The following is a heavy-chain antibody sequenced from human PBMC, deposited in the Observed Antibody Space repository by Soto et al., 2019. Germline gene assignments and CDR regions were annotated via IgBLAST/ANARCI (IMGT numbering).Heavy chain of an antibody. CDR2: MTPNTGNT. Sequence: QVQLVQSGAEVKKPGASVKVSCKASGYNFIDYDINWVRQSPGQGLEWMGWMTPNTGNTGYAQKFQGRVILTRDTSIGTAYMELSSLNSDDTAVYYCARNPYSSGRFDPWGQGTLVTVSS. CDR3: ARNPYSSGRFDP. D-gene: IGHD6-19*01. CDR1: GYNFIDYD. J-gene: IGHJ5*02. V-gene: IGHV1-8*01.